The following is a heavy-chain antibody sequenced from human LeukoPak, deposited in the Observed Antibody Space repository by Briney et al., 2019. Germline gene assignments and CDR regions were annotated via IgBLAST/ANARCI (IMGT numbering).Heavy chain of an antibody. V-gene: IGHV3-53*01. CDR3: ASLHDYGDY. Sequence: GGSLRLSCAASGFTFSDYWMSWVRQAPGKGLEWVSVIYSGGSTYYADSVKGRFTISRDNSKNTLYLQMNSLRAEDTAVYYCASLHDYGDYWGQGTLVTVSS. J-gene: IGHJ4*02. CDR1: GFTFSDYW. CDR2: IYSGGST.